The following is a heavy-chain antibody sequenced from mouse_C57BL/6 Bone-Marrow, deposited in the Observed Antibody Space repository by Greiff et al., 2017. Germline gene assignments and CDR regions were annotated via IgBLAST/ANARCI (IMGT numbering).Heavy chain of an antibody. CDR2: ISSGGRYT. Sequence: QLKESGGDLVKPGGSLKLSCAASGFTFSSYGMSWVRQTPDKRLEWVATISSGGRYTYYPDSVKGRVTISRDNAKNTLYLQMSSLQSEDTAMYYCARHEGLRRFAYWGQGTLVTVSA. V-gene: IGHV5-6*01. J-gene: IGHJ3*01. D-gene: IGHD2-4*01. CDR3: ARHEGLRRFAY. CDR1: GFTFSSYG.